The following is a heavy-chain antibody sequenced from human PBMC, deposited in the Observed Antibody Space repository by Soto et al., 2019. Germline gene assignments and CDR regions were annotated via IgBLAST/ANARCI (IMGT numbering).Heavy chain of an antibody. V-gene: IGHV1-2*04. CDR1: GYTFTGYY. Sequence: ASVKVSCKASGYTFTGYYMHWVRQAPGQGLEWMGWINPSSGGTNYAQKFQGWVTMTRDTSISTAYMELSRLRSDDTAVYYCARVAAAGFGYYYYGMDVWGQGTTVTVSS. D-gene: IGHD6-13*01. CDR3: ARVAAAGFGYYYYGMDV. J-gene: IGHJ6*02. CDR2: INPSSGGT.